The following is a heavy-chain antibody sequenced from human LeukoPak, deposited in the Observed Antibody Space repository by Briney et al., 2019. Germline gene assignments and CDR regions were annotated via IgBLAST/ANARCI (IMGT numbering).Heavy chain of an antibody. Sequence: GASLQISCQCSGSIFTNYWIGWVRPLPGKGLGWMGIIYPGDSDTIYSPSFQGQVTISADKSISTPYLQWSSLQASDSAMYYCARRFRYFGSGSFSDYWGQGTLVTVSS. CDR3: ARRFRYFGSGSFSDY. J-gene: IGHJ4*02. CDR2: IYPGDSDT. CDR1: GSIFTNYW. D-gene: IGHD3-10*01. V-gene: IGHV5-51*01.